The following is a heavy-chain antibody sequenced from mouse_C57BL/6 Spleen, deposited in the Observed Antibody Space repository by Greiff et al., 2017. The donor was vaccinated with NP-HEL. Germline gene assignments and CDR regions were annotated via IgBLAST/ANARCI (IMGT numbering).Heavy chain of an antibody. V-gene: IGHV5-17*01. Sequence: EVQGVESGGGLVKPGGSLKLSCAASGFTFSDYGMHWVRQAPEKGLEWVAYLSSCSSTIYYADTVKGRFTSSRDNAKNTLFLQMTSLRSEDTAMYYCARPIITTALAYWGQGTLVTVSA. J-gene: IGHJ3*01. CDR3: ARPIITTALAY. CDR2: LSSCSSTI. CDR1: GFTFSDYG. D-gene: IGHD1-2*01.